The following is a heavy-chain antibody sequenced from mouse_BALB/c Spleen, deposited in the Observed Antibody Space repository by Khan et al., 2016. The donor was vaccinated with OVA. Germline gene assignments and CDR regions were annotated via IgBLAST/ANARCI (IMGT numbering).Heavy chain of an antibody. V-gene: IGHV5-4*02. CDR3: ARCHYGDPLSY. Sequence: EVELVESGGGLVKPGGSLKLSCAASGFTFSDYYMYWIRQTPEKRLEWVATISAGSTYTYYPDSVKGRFTISRDNAKHSLYLQMSSMKSEDTAIYYCARCHYGDPLSYWGQGTLVTVSA. J-gene: IGHJ3*01. D-gene: IGHD2-13*01. CDR1: GFTFSDYY. CDR2: ISAGSTYT.